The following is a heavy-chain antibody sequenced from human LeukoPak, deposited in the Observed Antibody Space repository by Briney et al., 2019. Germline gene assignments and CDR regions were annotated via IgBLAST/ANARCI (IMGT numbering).Heavy chain of an antibody. CDR3: ARSVSYYYDGSARGAFHM. J-gene: IGHJ3*02. CDR1: GVSINSGSYY. D-gene: IGHD3-22*01. Sequence: SETLSFTCTVSGVSINSGSYYWSWIRQPAGKELEWIGRIYTSGSTNYNPSLKSRVTISVDTSKKQFSLKLRSVTAADTSVHYCARSVSYYYDGSARGAFHMWGQETMVSVSS. CDR2: IYTSGST. V-gene: IGHV4-61*02.